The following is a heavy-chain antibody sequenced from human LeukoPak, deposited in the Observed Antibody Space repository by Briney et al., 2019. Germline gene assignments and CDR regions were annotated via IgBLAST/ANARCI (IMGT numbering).Heavy chain of an antibody. CDR3: AILHDSSGYYATYDAFDI. D-gene: IGHD3-22*01. CDR1: GYTFTGYY. CDR2: INPNSGGT. Sequence: ASVKVSCKASGYTFTGYYMHWVRQAPGQRLEWMGWINPNSGGTNYAQKFQGRVTMTRDTSISTAYMELSRLRSDDTAVYYCAILHDSSGYYATYDAFDIWGQGTMVTVSS. J-gene: IGHJ3*02. V-gene: IGHV1-2*02.